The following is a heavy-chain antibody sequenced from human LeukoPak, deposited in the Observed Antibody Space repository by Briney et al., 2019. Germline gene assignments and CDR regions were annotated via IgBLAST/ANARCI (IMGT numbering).Heavy chain of an antibody. J-gene: IGHJ6*02. CDR2: IYPGDSDT. CDR1: RYSLTSYW. Sequence: GESLQISSKGSRYSLTSYWIGWVRPMPGKGLEWMGIIYPGDSDTRYSPSFQGQVTISADKSISTAYLQWSSLKASNTAMYYCARHVSTMVRGANYYSDGMDVWGQGTTVTVSS. D-gene: IGHD3-10*01. V-gene: IGHV5-51*01. CDR3: ARHVSTMVRGANYYSDGMDV.